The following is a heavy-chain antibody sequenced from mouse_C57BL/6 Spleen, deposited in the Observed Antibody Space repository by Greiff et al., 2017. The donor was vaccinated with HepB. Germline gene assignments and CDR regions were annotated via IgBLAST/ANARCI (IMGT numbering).Heavy chain of an antibody. CDR2: INPGSGGT. CDR3: ARSDGYYLYYFDY. CDR1: GYAFTNYL. D-gene: IGHD2-3*01. J-gene: IGHJ2*01. V-gene: IGHV1-54*01. Sequence: QVQLQQSGAELVRPGTSVKVSCKASGYAFTNYLIEWVKQRPGQGLEWIGVINPGSGGTNYNEKFKGKATLTADKSSSTAYMQLSSLTAEDSAVYFCARSDGYYLYYFDYWGQGTTLTVSS.